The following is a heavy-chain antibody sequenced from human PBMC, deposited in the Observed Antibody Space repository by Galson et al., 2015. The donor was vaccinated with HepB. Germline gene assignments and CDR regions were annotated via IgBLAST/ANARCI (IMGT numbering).Heavy chain of an antibody. Sequence: SLRLACAASGFSFSDYWMSWIRQAPGKRPEWVANIRYDEYEYYYADFVKGRFTISRDNARNSVFLQMNSLWRDDTAIYYCVSDRNYKGGNFIDFWGQGALVTVSS. CDR2: IRYDEYEY. CDR1: GFSFSDYW. J-gene: IGHJ4*02. CDR3: VSDRNYKGGNFIDF. V-gene: IGHV3-7*03. D-gene: IGHD3-10*01.